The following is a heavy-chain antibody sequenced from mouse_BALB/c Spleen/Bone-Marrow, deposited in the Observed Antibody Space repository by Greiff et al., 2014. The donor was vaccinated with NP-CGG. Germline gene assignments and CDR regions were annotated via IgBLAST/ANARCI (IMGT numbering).Heavy chain of an antibody. CDR3: VRGNYGNYVDYFDF. CDR2: TNGNGGST. J-gene: IGHJ2*01. V-gene: IGHV5-6-3*01. CDR1: GFTFSNYG. Sequence: EVQLVESGGGLVQPGGSLKLSCAASGFTFSNYGMSWVRQTPDKRLELVATTNGNGGSTYYPDSVKGRFTISRDTAKNTLYLQMSSLKSEETAMYYCVRGNYGNYVDYFDFWGQGTTLTVSS. D-gene: IGHD2-1*01.